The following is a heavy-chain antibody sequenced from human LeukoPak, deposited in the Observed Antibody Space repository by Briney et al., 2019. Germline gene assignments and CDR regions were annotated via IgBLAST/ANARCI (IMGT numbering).Heavy chain of an antibody. V-gene: IGHV4-34*01. J-gene: IGHJ5*02. CDR3: ARGVKATKRGYSYGQGWFDP. CDR1: GGSFSGYY. D-gene: IGHD5-18*01. Sequence: SETLSLTRAVYGGSFSGYYWSWIRQPPGKGLEWIGEINHSGSTNYNPSLKSRVTISVDTSKNQFSLKLSSVTAADTAVYYCARGVKATKRGYSYGQGWFDPWGQGTLVTVSS. CDR2: INHSGST.